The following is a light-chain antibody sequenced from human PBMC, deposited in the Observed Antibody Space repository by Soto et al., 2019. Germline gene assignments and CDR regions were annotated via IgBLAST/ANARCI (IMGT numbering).Light chain of an antibody. CDR3: AAWDDSLSGYV. J-gene: IGLJ1*01. V-gene: IGLV1-47*01. CDR1: SSNIGSNY. Sequence: QSVLTQPPSASGTPGQRVTISCSGSSSNIGSNYVYWYQQPPGTAPKLLIYRNNQRPSGVPDRFSGSKFGTSASLAISGLRPEDEAEYYCAAWDDSLSGYVFGTGTKLTVL. CDR2: RNN.